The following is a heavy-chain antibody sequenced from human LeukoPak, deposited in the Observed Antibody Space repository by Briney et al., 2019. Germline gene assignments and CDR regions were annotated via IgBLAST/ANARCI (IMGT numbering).Heavy chain of an antibody. J-gene: IGHJ4*02. V-gene: IGHV3-23*01. CDR1: GFTFSGYA. CDR3: AKDGSSSWSPSFFDY. CDR2: FSGSGSST. D-gene: IGHD6-13*01. Sequence: GGSLRLSCAASGFTFSGYAMSWVRQAPGKGLEWVSAFSGSGSSTYYADSVKGRFTISRDNSKNTLYLQMNSLRAEDTALYYCAKDGSSSWSPSFFDYWGQGTLVTVPS.